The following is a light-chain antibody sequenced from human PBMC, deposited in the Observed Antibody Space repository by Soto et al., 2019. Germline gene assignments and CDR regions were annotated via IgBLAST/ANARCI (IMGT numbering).Light chain of an antibody. V-gene: IGKV2-28*01. CDR2: LGS. Sequence: DIVMTQSPLSLPVTPGEPASISCRSSQSLLHSNGYNSLDWYLQKPGQSPQLLIYLGSNRASGVPDRFSGSGSGTDFTLKISRVEAEDVGVYYCMQALQKGTFGQGTKLEIK. CDR3: MQALQKGT. J-gene: IGKJ2*01. CDR1: QSLLHSNGYNS.